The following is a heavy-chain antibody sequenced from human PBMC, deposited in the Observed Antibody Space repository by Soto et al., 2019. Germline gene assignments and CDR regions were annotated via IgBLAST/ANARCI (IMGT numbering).Heavy chain of an antibody. J-gene: IGHJ4*02. Sequence: SETLSLTCTVSGGSISSYYWSWIRQPPGKGLEWIGYIYYSGSTNYNPSLKSRVTISVDTSKNQFSLKLSSVTAADTAVYYCASNYYDSSGYYPLDYWGQGTLVTVSS. V-gene: IGHV4-59*01. CDR3: ASNYYDSSGYYPLDY. D-gene: IGHD3-22*01. CDR1: GGSISSYY. CDR2: IYYSGST.